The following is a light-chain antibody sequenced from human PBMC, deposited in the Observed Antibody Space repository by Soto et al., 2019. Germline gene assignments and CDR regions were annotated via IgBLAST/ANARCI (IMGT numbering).Light chain of an antibody. CDR3: MQSLQPLWT. J-gene: IGKJ1*01. V-gene: IGKV2-28*01. Sequence: IVMTQSPLSLPVTPGEPASISCRSSQTLLHSNGYNYLDWYLQKPGQSPLLLIYLGSHRASGVPDRFSGSGSGTDFTLKISRVEAEDVGVYYCMQSLQPLWTFGQGTKVEIK. CDR2: LGS. CDR1: QTLLHSNGYNY.